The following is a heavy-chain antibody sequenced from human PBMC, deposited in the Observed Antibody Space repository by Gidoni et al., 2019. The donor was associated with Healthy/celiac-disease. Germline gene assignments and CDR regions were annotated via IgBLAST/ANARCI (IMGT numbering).Heavy chain of an antibody. CDR2: MYYSGSH. CDR3: VRVSRDFGVLTID. CDR1: GGPMTTSGHY. D-gene: IGHD3-3*01. V-gene: IGHV4-39*07. J-gene: IGHJ4*02. Sequence: QLQLQESGPGLVKPSETLSLMCSVSGGPMTTSGHYWGWIRQPPGKGREWIGSMYYSGSHYYSPSLESRVTISVDMSKSHFSLKLTSVTAADTAVYYCVRVSRDFGVLTIDWGQGTLVTVSS.